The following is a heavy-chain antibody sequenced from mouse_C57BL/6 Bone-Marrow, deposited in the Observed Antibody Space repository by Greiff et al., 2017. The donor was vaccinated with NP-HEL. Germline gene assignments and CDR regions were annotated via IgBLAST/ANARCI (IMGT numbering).Heavy chain of an antibody. CDR1: GYTFTSYW. J-gene: IGHJ4*01. V-gene: IGHV1-50*01. CDR2: IDPSDSYT. Sequence: VQLQQPGAELVKPGASVKLSCKASGYTFTSYWMQWVKQRPGQGLEWIGEIDPSDSYTNYNQKFKGKATLTVDTSSSTAYMQLSSLTSEDSAVYYCARIYYGNYVFYYYAMDYWGQGTSVTVSS. D-gene: IGHD2-1*01. CDR3: ARIYYGNYVFYYYAMDY.